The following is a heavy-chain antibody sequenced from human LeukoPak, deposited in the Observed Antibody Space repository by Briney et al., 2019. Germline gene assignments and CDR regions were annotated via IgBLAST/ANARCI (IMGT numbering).Heavy chain of an antibody. J-gene: IGHJ4*02. Sequence: PSETLSLTCTVSGGSISSSSYYWGWIRQPPGKGLEWIGSIYYSGSTYYNPSLESRVTISVDTSKNQFSLKLSSVTAAGTAVYYCARHPQSASVGALGNWGQGTLVTVSS. CDR2: IYYSGST. CDR3: ARHPQSASVGALGN. CDR1: GGSISSSSYY. V-gene: IGHV4-39*01. D-gene: IGHD1-26*01.